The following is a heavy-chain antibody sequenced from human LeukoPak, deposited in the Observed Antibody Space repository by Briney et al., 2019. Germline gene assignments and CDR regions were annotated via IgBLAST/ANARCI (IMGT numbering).Heavy chain of an antibody. CDR1: GGSISSYY. D-gene: IGHD4-23*01. CDR3: ARDGNYGGNPGFDY. CDR2: IYYSGST. J-gene: IGHJ4*02. V-gene: IGHV4-59*01. Sequence: PSETLSLTCTVSGGSISSYYWSWIRQPPGKGLEWIGYIYYSGSTNYNPSLKSRVTISVDTSKNQFSLKLSSLTAADTAVYYCARDGNYGGNPGFDYWGQGTLVTASS.